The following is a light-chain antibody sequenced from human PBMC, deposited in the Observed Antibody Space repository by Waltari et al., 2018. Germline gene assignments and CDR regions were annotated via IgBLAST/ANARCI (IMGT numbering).Light chain of an antibody. Sequence: QSVLTQPPSVSGAPGQRVTISSTGNSSNIGPGYDVPWYQQLPETAPKRLIYTNNQRPSGVPDRFSGSKSGTSASLASTGLQAEDEAHYHCQSYDNSLSGVVFGGGTKLTVL. V-gene: IGLV1-40*01. CDR2: TNN. J-gene: IGLJ2*01. CDR1: SSNIGPGYD. CDR3: QSYDNSLSGVV.